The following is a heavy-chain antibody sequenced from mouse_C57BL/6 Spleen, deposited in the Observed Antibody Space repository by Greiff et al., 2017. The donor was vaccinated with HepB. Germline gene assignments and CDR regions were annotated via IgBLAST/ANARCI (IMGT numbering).Heavy chain of an antibody. CDR2: ISSGSSTI. CDR1: GFTFSDYG. V-gene: IGHV5-17*01. CDR3: ARGGYYAMDY. Sequence: EVMLVESGGSLVKPGGSLKLSCAASGFTFSDYGMHWVRQAPEKGLEWVAYISSGSSTIYYADTVKGRFTISRDNAKNTLFLQMTSLRSEDTTMYYCARGGYYAMDYWGQGTSVTVSS. J-gene: IGHJ4*01.